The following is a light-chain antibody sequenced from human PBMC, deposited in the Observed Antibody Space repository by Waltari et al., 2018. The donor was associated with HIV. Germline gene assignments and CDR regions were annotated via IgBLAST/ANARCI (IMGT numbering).Light chain of an antibody. CDR2: KDT. CDR1: ALPPQY. CDR3: QSGDNKLTSVF. J-gene: IGLJ2*01. V-gene: IGLV3-25*03. Sequence: SSELTQPPSVSVSPGQTVRITCSGDALPPQYTSWYQQKPGQPPVLVMYKDTQRSSGTPERFSGSSAGTTVTLTITAVRAEDEAYYYCQSGDNKLTSVFFGGGTRLTVL.